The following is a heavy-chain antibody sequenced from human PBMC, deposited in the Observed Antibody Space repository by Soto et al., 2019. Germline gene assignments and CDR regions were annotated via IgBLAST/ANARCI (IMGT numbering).Heavy chain of an antibody. CDR2: MNPNSGDT. V-gene: IGHV1-8*01. D-gene: IGHD1-1*01. Sequence: QVQLVQSGAEVKKPGASVKVSCQASGYTFTNYDINWVRQATGQGLEWMGWMNPNSGDTGYAQKFQGRVTMTRDTSIRTAYMELGSLKSDDTAVYYCARVGGNWNDDYFDSWGQGSLVTVSA. J-gene: IGHJ4*02. CDR1: GYTFTNYD. CDR3: ARVGGNWNDDYFDS.